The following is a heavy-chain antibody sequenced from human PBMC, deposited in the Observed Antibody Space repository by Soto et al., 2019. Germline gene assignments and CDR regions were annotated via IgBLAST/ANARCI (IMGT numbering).Heavy chain of an antibody. D-gene: IGHD3-16*01. CDR1: GDSVSSNSAA. Sequence: PSQTLSLTCAISGDSVSSNSAAWNWIRQSPSRGLEWLGRTYYRSKWYNDYAVSVKSRITINPDTSKNQFSLQLTSVTPEDTAVYYCARDTFLNSPPGSYFAYGGQGTLVPVSS. V-gene: IGHV6-1*01. CDR2: TYYRSKWYN. J-gene: IGHJ4*02. CDR3: ARDTFLNSPPGSYFAY.